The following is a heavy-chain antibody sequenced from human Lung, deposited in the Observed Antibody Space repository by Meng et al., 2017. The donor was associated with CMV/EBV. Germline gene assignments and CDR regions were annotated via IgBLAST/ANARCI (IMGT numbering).Heavy chain of an antibody. CDR1: GGSLSSRNW. D-gene: IGHD2-21*02. CDR2: IYHSGST. J-gene: IGHJ4*02. Sequence: QVQLKEWVPGLVKPSGPLSPACAVSGGSLSSRNWWSWVRQPPGKGLEWIGEIYHSGSTNYNPSLKSRVTISVDESKNQFSLRLSSVTAADTAVYYCARVGAYCGGDCYHPRWGQGTLVTVSS. V-gene: IGHV4-4*02. CDR3: ARVGAYCGGDCYHPR.